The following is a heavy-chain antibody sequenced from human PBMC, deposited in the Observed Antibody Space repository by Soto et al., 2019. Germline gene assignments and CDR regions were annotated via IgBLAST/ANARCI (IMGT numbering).Heavy chain of an antibody. CDR3: ARDLGVGIVVITEQDAFDI. V-gene: IGHV3-21*01. CDR2: ISSSSSYI. J-gene: IGHJ3*02. Sequence: PGGSLRLSCAASGFTFSSYSMNWVRQAPGKGLEWVSSISSSSSYIYYADSAKGRFTISRDNAKNSLYLQMNSLGAEDTAVYYCARDLGVGIVVITEQDAFDIWGQGTMVTVSS. D-gene: IGHD3-22*01. CDR1: GFTFSSYS.